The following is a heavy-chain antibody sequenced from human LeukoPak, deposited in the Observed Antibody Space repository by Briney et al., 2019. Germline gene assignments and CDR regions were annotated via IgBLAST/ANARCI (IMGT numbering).Heavy chain of an antibody. CDR1: GASINKYY. V-gene: IGHV4-59*01. J-gene: IGHJ4*02. CDR3: ASEYCTSTSCSFDY. Sequence: SGTLSLTCTVSGASINKYYWSWIRQPPGKGLEWIGYIYYDGSTNYDPSLKSRVSVSVDTSKNQFSLKLSSVTAADTAVYYCASEYCTSTSCSFDYWGQGTLVTVSS. D-gene: IGHD2-2*01. CDR2: IYYDGST.